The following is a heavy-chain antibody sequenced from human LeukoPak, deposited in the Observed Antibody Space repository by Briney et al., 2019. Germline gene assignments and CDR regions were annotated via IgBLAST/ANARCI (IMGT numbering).Heavy chain of an antibody. CDR2: INSDGRTT. CDR1: GFTFTNYW. CDR3: ARDTYYGSGSYDY. V-gene: IGHV3-74*01. D-gene: IGHD3-10*01. J-gene: IGHJ4*02. Sequence: GGSLRLSCATSGFTFTNYWMVWVRQAPGKGLVWVSRINSDGRTTNYADSVKGRFTISRDDSKNTLYLQMNSLRAEDTAVYYCARDTYYGSGSYDYWGQGTLVTVSS.